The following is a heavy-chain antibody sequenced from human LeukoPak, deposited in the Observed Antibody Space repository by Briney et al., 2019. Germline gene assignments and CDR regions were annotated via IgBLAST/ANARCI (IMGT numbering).Heavy chain of an antibody. V-gene: IGHV3-23*01. CDR1: GFTFKTHA. D-gene: IGHD3-22*01. CDR3: AKRLKRNYYYYYAMDV. J-gene: IGHJ6*02. Sequence: PGGSLRLSCAASGFTFKTHAMSWVRQAPGKGLEWVSRIDDSGVIRSYADSVKGRFTISRDNSKMTLTLQMNSLRAEDTAVYYCAKRLKRNYYYYYAMDVWGQGTTVTVSS. CDR2: IDDSGVIR.